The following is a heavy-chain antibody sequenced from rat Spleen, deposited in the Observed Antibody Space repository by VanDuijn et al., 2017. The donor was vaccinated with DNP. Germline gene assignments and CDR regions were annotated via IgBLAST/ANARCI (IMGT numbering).Heavy chain of an antibody. V-gene: IGHV5-29*01. CDR2: IAYDGFTT. CDR1: GFIFSDFY. J-gene: IGHJ2*01. CDR3: ARQDPFDY. Sequence: EVQLVESDGGLVQPGRPLKLSCAASGFIFSDFYMAWVRQAPTKGLEWVATIAYDGFTTYYRDSVKGRFTISRDNAKSTLYLQMDSLRSEDTATYYCARQDPFDYWGQGVMVTVSS.